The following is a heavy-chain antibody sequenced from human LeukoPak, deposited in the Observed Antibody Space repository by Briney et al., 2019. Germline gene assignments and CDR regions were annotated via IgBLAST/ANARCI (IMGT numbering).Heavy chain of an antibody. J-gene: IGHJ3*02. Sequence: PSETLPLTCTVSGGSISSSSYYWGWIRQPPGKGLEWIGSIYYSGSTYYNPSLKSRVTISVDTSKNQFSLKLSSVTAADTAVYYCARLKGITIFGVVIDDAFDIWGQGTMVTVSS. CDR1: GGSISSSSYY. V-gene: IGHV4-39*01. D-gene: IGHD3-3*01. CDR2: IYYSGST. CDR3: ARLKGITIFGVVIDDAFDI.